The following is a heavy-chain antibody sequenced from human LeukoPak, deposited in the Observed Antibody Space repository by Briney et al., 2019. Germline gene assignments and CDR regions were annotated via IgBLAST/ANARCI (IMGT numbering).Heavy chain of an antibody. CDR3: GNEGWTQYDFWSGYSDH. J-gene: IGHJ4*02. Sequence: GGSLRLSCAVSGFNISNYWMTWVRQAPGRGLEWVANMRQDGNSKYYVDSVKGRFTISRDNAKNAVYLQMNSLRVEDAGVYYCGNEGWTQYDFWSGYSDHWGQGTLVTVSS. CDR1: GFNISNYW. D-gene: IGHD3-3*01. V-gene: IGHV3-7*01. CDR2: MRQDGNSK.